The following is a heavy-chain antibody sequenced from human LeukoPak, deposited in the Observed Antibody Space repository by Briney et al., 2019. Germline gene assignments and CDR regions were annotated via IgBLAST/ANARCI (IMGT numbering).Heavy chain of an antibody. J-gene: IGHJ5*02. D-gene: IGHD6-19*01. CDR2: IYYSGST. CDR3: ARDNPLYSSGWYYFWFDP. Sequence: SETLSLTCTVSGGSISSSSYYWSWIRQPPGKRLEWIGYIYYSGSTNYNPSLKSRVTISVDTSKNQFSLKLSSVTAADTAVYYCARDNPLYSSGWYYFWFDPWGQGTLVTVSS. V-gene: IGHV4-61*01. CDR1: GGSISSSSYY.